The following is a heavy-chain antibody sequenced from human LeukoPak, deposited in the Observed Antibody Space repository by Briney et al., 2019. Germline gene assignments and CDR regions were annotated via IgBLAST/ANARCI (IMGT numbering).Heavy chain of an antibody. V-gene: IGHV4-31*03. CDR2: IYYSGST. J-gene: IGHJ6*02. CDR1: GGSISSGGYY. Sequence: SETLSLTCTVSGGSISSGGYYWSWIRQHPGKGLEWIGYIYYSGSTYYNPSLKSRVTISVDTSKNQFSLKLSSVTAADTAVYYCARGYAPRQSWFGELLYEEDYYYYGMDVWGQGTTVTVS. D-gene: IGHD3-10*01. CDR3: ARGYAPRQSWFGELLYEEDYYYYGMDV.